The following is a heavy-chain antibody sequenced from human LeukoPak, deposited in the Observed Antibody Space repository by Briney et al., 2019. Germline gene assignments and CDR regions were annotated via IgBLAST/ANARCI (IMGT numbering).Heavy chain of an antibody. D-gene: IGHD2-2*01. J-gene: IGHJ6*02. V-gene: IGHV3-23*01. CDR2: FTGGGTT. CDR1: GFTFSSSG. Sequence: GGSLRLSCAASGFTFSSSGMSWVRQAPEKGLEWVSSFTGGGTTYYADSVKGRFTISRDNSQNTLYLQMNSVRAEDTAAYYCARGSASLDVSGQGTTVIVSS. CDR3: ARGSASLDV.